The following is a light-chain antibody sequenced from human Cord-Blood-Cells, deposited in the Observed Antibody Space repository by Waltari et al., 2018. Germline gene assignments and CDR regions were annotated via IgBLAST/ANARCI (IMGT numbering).Light chain of an antibody. Sequence: ELVLTQSPATLSLSPGERATLSCRASQSVSSYLAWYQQKPGQAPRLLIYDASNRATGIPARFSGSGSGTDFTLTISSLEPEDFAVYYCQQRSNWPRYTLGQGTKLEIK. CDR1: QSVSSY. V-gene: IGKV3-11*01. J-gene: IGKJ2*01. CDR2: DAS. CDR3: QQRSNWPRYT.